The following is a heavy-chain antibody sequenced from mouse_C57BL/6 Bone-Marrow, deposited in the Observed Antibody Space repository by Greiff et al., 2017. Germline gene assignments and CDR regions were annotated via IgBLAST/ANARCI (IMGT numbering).Heavy chain of an antibody. D-gene: IGHD2-3*01. J-gene: IGHJ2*01. CDR3: SSCDGNYFDF. Sequence: EVQLVESGAELVRPGASVKLSCTASGFNIKDDYIHWVKQRPEQGLEWIGWIDPEIGDTEYASKFQGKATITSDTSSNTAYLQLSSLTSEDTAVYYWSSCDGNYFDFWGQGTPLTVAS. CDR2: IDPEIGDT. V-gene: IGHV14-4*01. CDR1: GFNIKDDY.